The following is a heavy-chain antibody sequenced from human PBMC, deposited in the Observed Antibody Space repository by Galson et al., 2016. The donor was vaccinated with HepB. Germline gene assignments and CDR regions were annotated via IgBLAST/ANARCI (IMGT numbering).Heavy chain of an antibody. J-gene: IGHJ3*02. CDR2: ISYDGRDK. Sequence: SLRLSCAASRFTFSRNAMHWVRQAPGKGLDWVAAISYDGRDKYYADSVKGRFTISRDNSRNMVHLEMNSLRPEDTAVYYCARDPYGDNDAFDIWGQGTMVIVSS. V-gene: IGHV3-30-3*01. CDR3: ARDPYGDNDAFDI. CDR1: RFTFSRNA. D-gene: IGHD4-17*01.